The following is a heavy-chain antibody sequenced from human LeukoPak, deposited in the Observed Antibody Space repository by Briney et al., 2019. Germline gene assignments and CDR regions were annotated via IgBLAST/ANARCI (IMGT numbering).Heavy chain of an antibody. CDR2: IYTRGST. J-gene: IGHJ4*02. D-gene: IGHD3-22*01. CDR1: GGSISSYY. Sequence: KPSETLSLTCTVSGGSISSYYWSWIRQPAGKGLEWIGRIYTRGSTNYNPSLKSRVTMSVDTSKNQFSLKLSSVTAADTAVYYCARQRITMIVVVIDYWGQGTLVTVSS. V-gene: IGHV4-4*07. CDR3: ARQRITMIVVVIDY.